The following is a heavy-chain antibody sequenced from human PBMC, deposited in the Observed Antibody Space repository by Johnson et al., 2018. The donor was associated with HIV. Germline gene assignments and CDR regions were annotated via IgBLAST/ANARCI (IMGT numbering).Heavy chain of an antibody. V-gene: IGHV3-30-3*01. Sequence: QVQLVESGGGVVQPGRSLRLSCAASGFTFSSYAMHWVRQAPGKGLEWVAVISYDGSNKYYADSVKGRFTISRDNSKNTLYLQMNSLRAEDTAVYYCATSGLTLGSSSSHAFDILGQGTMVTVSS. CDR2: ISYDGSNK. J-gene: IGHJ3*02. CDR3: ATSGLTLGSSSSHAFDI. CDR1: GFTFSSYA. D-gene: IGHD6-6*01.